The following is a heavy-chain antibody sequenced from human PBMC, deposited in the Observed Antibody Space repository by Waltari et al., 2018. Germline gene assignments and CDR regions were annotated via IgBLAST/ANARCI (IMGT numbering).Heavy chain of an antibody. CDR1: GFTFNIYA. D-gene: IGHD3-16*01. CDR3: ARWPEGDYFDY. CDR2: ITWNGHNT. J-gene: IGHJ4*02. V-gene: IGHV3-23*01. Sequence: EVQLLESGGGLVQPGGSLRLSCAASGFTFNIYAMSWVRQAPGKGLEWVSLITWNGHNTYYADSGKGRFTISRDNSKNTLYLQMNSLRVEDTAVYYCARWPEGDYFDYWGQGTAVTVSS.